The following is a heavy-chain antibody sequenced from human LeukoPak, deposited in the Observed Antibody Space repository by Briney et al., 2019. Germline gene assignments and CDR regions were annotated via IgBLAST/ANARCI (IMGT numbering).Heavy chain of an antibody. J-gene: IGHJ4*02. CDR3: VSSSGLSIGYYYCPED. Sequence: GSLRLSCAASGFAVISNYMSWVRQAPGKGLEWVSVIYSGGSTYYADSVKGRFTISRDNAKNTLDLQMNSLRSKATDVCYCVSSSGLSIGYYYCPEDWGQGTLVTVSS. CDR2: IYSGGST. D-gene: IGHD3-22*01. V-gene: IGHV3-66*01. CDR1: GFAVISNY.